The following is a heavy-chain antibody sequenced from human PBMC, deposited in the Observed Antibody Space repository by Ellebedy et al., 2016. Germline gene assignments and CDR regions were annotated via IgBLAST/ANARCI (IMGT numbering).Heavy chain of an antibody. CDR1: GFTFSSYG. V-gene: IGHV3-33*01. CDR3: ARGRTYYYGSGSRPDAFDI. CDR2: IWYDGSNK. D-gene: IGHD3-10*01. J-gene: IGHJ3*02. Sequence: GGSLRLSCAASGFTFSSYGMHRVRQAPGKGLEWVAVIWYDGSNKYYADSVKGRFTISRDNSKNTLYLQMNSLRAEDTAVYYCARGRTYYYGSGSRPDAFDIWGQGTMVTVSS.